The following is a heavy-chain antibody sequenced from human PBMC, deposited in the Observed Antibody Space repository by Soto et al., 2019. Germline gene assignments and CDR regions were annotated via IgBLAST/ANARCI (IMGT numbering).Heavy chain of an antibody. CDR2: IHYSGTP. V-gene: IGHV4-59*01. CDR1: GGSISGNY. Sequence: QVQLQASGPRLGKPSETLSLTCSVSGGSISGNYWSWIRQPPGKGLEWIGYIHYSGTPNYNPSLRSRVTLSVDTSKNQFSLNLSSVTAADAAVYYCARDGGRVGGFDYWGQGTLVTVSS. CDR3: ARDGGRVGGFDY. D-gene: IGHD3-16*01. J-gene: IGHJ4*02.